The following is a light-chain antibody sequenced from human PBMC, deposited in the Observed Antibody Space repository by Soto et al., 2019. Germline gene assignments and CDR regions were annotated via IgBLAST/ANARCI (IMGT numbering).Light chain of an antibody. CDR3: SSYAGSNNFGV. Sequence: QSALTQPPSASGSPGQSVTISCTGTSSDVGGYNYVSWYQQHPGKAPILMIYEVSKRPSGVPDRFSGSKSGNTASLTVSGLQAEDEADYYCSSYAGSNNFGVFGTGTKLTVL. J-gene: IGLJ1*01. CDR2: EVS. CDR1: SSDVGGYNY. V-gene: IGLV2-8*01.